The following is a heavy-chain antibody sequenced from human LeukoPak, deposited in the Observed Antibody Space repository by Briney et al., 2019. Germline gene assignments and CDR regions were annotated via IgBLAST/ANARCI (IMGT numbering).Heavy chain of an antibody. D-gene: IGHD3-3*01. CDR3: ARDPRDGGDFWSGYYNPAYYFDY. V-gene: IGHV3-53*01. CDR2: IYSGGST. CDR1: GFTVSSNY. J-gene: IGHJ4*02. Sequence: GGSLRLSCAASGFTVSSNYMSWVRQAPGKGLEWVSVIYSGGSTYYADFVKGRFTISRDNSKNTLYLQMNSLRAEDTAVYYCARDPRDGGDFWSGYYNPAYYFDYWGQGTLVTVSS.